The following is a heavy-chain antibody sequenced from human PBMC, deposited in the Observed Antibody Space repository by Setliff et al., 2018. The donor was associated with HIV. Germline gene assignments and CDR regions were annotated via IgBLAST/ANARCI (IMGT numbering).Heavy chain of an antibody. CDR3: AHSLVKVFGGSGSQGNYGMDV. Sequence: SGPTLVNPTQTLTLTCTFSGFSLSTSGVGVGWIRQPPGKALEWLALIYWDDDKRYSPSLKSRLTITKDTSKTQVVLTMTNMDPVDTATYYCAHSLVKVFGGSGSQGNYGMDVWGQGTTVTVSS. D-gene: IGHD3-10*01. J-gene: IGHJ6*02. V-gene: IGHV2-5*02. CDR2: IYWDDDK. CDR1: GFSLSTSGVG.